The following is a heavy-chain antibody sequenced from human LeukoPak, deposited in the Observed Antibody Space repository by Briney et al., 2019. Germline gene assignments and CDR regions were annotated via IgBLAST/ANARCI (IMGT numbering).Heavy chain of an antibody. CDR1: GYTFTSYD. Sequence: SMKVSCKASGYTFTSYDINWVRQATGQGLEWMGGIIPIFGSSNYAQKFQGRVTITADESTTTAYMELSSLRSEDTAVYYCARVTHTELSTWFDPWGQGTLVTVSS. V-gene: IGHV1-69*13. D-gene: IGHD5-18*01. J-gene: IGHJ5*02. CDR2: IIPIFGSS. CDR3: ARVTHTELSTWFDP.